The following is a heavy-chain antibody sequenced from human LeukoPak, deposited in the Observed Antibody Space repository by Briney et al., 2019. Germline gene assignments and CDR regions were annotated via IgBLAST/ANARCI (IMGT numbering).Heavy chain of an antibody. CDR3: ARAATVRSMIVVARRGRWFDP. V-gene: IGHV4-34*01. D-gene: IGHD3-22*01. CDR1: GGSFTDYY. J-gene: IGHJ5*02. Sequence: SETLSLTCAVYGGSFTDYYWTWIRQSPGKGLEWIGEIYHSGSTNYNPSLTSRVTISVDTSKNQFSLKLSSVTAADTAVYYCARAATVRSMIVVARRGRWFDPWGQGTLVTVSS. CDR2: IYHSGST.